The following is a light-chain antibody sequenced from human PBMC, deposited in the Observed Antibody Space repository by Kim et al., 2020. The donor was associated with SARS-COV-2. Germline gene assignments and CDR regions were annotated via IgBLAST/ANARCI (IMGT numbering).Light chain of an antibody. Sequence: SGSPGQTASITCAGDKLGDKYACWYQQKPGQSPVLVIYQDNKRPSGIPERFSGSNSGNTATLTISGTQAMDEADYYCQAWDSSTAVFGGGTQLTVL. J-gene: IGLJ2*01. CDR3: QAWDSSTAV. CDR1: KLGDKY. CDR2: QDN. V-gene: IGLV3-1*01.